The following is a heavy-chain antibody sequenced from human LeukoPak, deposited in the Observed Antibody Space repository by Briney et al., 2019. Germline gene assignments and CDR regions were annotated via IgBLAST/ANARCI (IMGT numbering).Heavy chain of an antibody. D-gene: IGHD3-22*01. Sequence: PGGSLRLSCAASGFTFSSYWLTWVRQAPGKGREWVANRKQDGSQIHYVDSVKGRFTISRDYAKNSVYLQMNSLRAEDTAVYYCAGGSGYILDYWGQGTLVTVSS. J-gene: IGHJ4*02. V-gene: IGHV3-7*04. CDR1: GFTFSSYW. CDR3: AGGSGYILDY. CDR2: RKQDGSQI.